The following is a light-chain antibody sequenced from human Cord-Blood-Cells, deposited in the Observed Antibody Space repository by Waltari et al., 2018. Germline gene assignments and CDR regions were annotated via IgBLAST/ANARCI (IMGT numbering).Light chain of an antibody. CDR2: GAS. CDR3: QQYNNWPRT. V-gene: IGKV3-15*01. Sequence: EIVMTPSPATLSVSPGERATLYCRASQSVSSNLPWYQQKPGQAPRLLIYGASTRATGIPARFSGSGSGTEFTLTISSLQSEDFAVYYCQQYNNWPRTFGQGTKLEIK. CDR1: QSVSSN. J-gene: IGKJ2*01.